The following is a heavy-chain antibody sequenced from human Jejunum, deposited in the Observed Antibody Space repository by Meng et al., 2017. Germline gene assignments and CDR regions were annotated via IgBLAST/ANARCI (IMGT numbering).Heavy chain of an antibody. D-gene: IGHD3-10*01. CDR3: AGNYRDY. J-gene: IGHJ4*02. V-gene: IGHV1-2*06. Sequence: QVQLVQSGAEVKKPGASVKVFSKASGYRFSDYYIHWVRQAPGKGLEYMGRINPNCGAATLPQKFQGSVTMTTDTSTSTAYMELSRLTSYVTAVYYCAGNYRDYWGQGTLVTVSS. CDR1: GYRFSDYY. CDR2: INPNCGAA.